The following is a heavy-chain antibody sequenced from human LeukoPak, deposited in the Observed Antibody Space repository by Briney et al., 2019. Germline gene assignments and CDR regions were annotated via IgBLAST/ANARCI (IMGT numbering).Heavy chain of an antibody. CDR3: ASKGTVTTHDAFDI. J-gene: IGHJ3*02. CDR2: IYSGGST. D-gene: IGHD4-17*01. CDR1: GFTVSSNY. V-gene: IGHV3-53*01. Sequence: GGSLRLSCAASGFTVSSNYMSWVRQAPGKGLEWVSVIYSGGSTYYADSVKGRFTISRDNSKNTLYLQMNSLRAEDTAVYYCASKGTVTTHDAFDIWGQGTMVTVSS.